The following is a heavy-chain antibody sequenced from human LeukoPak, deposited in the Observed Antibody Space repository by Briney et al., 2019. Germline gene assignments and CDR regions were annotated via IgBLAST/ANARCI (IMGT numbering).Heavy chain of an antibody. CDR1: GDSVSSNSAA. CDR2: TYYRSKWYY. CDR3: ARDSDLVDAFDI. V-gene: IGHV6-1*01. Sequence: SQTLSLTCAISGDSVSSNSAAWSWIRQSPSRGLEWLGRTYYRSKWYYDYALSVKSRITINPDTSKNQFSLRLNSVTPEDTAVYYCARDSDLVDAFDIWGQGTMVTVSS. J-gene: IGHJ3*02.